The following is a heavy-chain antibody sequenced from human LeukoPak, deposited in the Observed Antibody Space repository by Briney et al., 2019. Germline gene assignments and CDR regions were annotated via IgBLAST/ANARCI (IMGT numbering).Heavy chain of an antibody. CDR1: GGSISSYY. Sequence: SETLSLTCTVSGGSISSYYWSWIRQPPGKGLEWIGYIYYSGSTNYNPSLKSRVTISVDTSKNQFSLKLSSVTAADKAVYYCGGGDILTGYWFFDYWGQGTLVTVSS. V-gene: IGHV4-59*01. CDR3: GGGDILTGYWFFDY. D-gene: IGHD3-9*01. CDR2: IYYSGST. J-gene: IGHJ4*02.